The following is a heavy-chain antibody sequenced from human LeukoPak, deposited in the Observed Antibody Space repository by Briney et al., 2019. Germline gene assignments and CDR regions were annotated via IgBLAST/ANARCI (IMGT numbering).Heavy chain of an antibody. CDR3: ARDTPRPDPRGFEY. CDR1: GYTFTGYY. CDR2: INPNSGGT. V-gene: IGHV1-2*02. J-gene: IGHJ4*02. Sequence: ASVKVSCKASGYTFTGYYMHWVRQAPGQGLEWMGWINPNSGGTNYAQKFQGRVTMTRDTSISTAYMELSRLRSDDTAVYYCARDTPRPDPRGFEYWGQGTLVTVSS.